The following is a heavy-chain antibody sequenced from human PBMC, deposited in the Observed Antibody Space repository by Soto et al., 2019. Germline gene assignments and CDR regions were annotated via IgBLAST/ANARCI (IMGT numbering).Heavy chain of an antibody. CDR1: GGAIRNSSYA. V-gene: IGHV4-39*01. CDR2: IYYSGST. CDR3: AKNCGGDCYLSDYFDY. D-gene: IGHD2-21*02. J-gene: IGHJ4*02. Sequence: AESLSHTCTLSGGAIRNSSYAWGRIRQPPGKGLEWIGSIYYSGSTYYNPSLKSRVTISVDTSKNQFSLKLSSVTAADTAVYYCAKNCGGDCYLSDYFDYWGQG.